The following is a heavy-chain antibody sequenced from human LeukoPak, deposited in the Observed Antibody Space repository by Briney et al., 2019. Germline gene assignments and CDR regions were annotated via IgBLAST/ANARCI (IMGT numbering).Heavy chain of an antibody. D-gene: IGHD3-10*01. CDR3: ARDKRDYYGSGSFDI. J-gene: IGHJ3*02. V-gene: IGHV4-4*02. CDR2: IYHSGST. CDR1: GGSISSSNW. Sequence: KSSETLSLTCAVSGGSISSSNWWSWVRQPPGQGLEWIGEIYHSGSTNYNPSLKSRVTISVDKSKNQFSLKLSSVTAADTAVYYCARDKRDYYGSGSFDIWGQGTMVTVSS.